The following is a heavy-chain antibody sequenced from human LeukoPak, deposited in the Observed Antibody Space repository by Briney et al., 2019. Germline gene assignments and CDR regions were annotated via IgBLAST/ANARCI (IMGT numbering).Heavy chain of an antibody. J-gene: IGHJ3*02. Sequence: PGGSLRLSCAASGFTFSSYWMSWVRQAPGKGLEWVANIKQDGSDKYYVDSVKGRFTISRDNAKNSLYLQMNSLRAEDTAVYYCARKRSPGAFDIWGQGTMVTVSS. CDR1: GFTFSSYW. CDR3: ARKRSPGAFDI. V-gene: IGHV3-7*01. CDR2: IKQDGSDK.